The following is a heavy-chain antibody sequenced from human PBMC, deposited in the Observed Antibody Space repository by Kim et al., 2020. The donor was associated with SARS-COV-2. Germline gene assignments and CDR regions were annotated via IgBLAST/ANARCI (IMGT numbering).Heavy chain of an antibody. Sequence: SETLSLTCTVSGGSIGDSRYSWGGIRQPPGKGLEWIGSIYYSGRPYYSPSLKSRLTISVDTSKNQFSLRLSSVTAADTALYYCARPGGTAGWYYFDFWGQGTLVTVSS. CDR3: ARPGGTAGWYYFDF. CDR1: GGSIGDSRYS. D-gene: IGHD2-21*02. J-gene: IGHJ4*02. CDR2: IYYSGRP. V-gene: IGHV4-39*01.